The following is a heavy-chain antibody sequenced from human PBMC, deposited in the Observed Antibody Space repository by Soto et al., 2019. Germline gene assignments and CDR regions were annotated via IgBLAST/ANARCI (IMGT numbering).Heavy chain of an antibody. CDR2: ISYDGSNK. CDR3: AVASGVDMDY. V-gene: IGHV3-30*03. Sequence: QVQLVESGGGVVQPGRSLRLSCAASGFTFSSYGMHWVRQAPGKGLEWVAVISYDGSNKYYADSVKGRFTISRDNSKNTLYLQMNSLRAEDTAVYYCAVASGVDMDYWGQGTVVTVSS. J-gene: IGHJ4*02. D-gene: IGHD2-15*01. CDR1: GFTFSSYG.